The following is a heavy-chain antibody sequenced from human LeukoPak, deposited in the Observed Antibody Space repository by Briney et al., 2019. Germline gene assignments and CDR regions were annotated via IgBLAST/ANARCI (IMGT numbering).Heavy chain of an antibody. V-gene: IGHV1-2*06. CDR3: ARGGNRYSTFDY. CDR2: INPNSGGT. CDR1: GYTFTGYH. Sequence: ASVKVSCMASGYTFTGYHMHWVRQAPGQGLEWMGRINPNSGGTNYAQKFQGRVTMTRDTSISTAYMELSRLRSDDTAVYYCARGGNRYSTFDYWGQGTLVTVSS. D-gene: IGHD6-13*01. J-gene: IGHJ4*02.